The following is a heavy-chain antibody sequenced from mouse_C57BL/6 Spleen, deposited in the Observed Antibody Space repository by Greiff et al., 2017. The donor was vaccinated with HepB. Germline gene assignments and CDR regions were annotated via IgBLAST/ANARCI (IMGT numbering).Heavy chain of an antibody. Sequence: EVKLQESGPELVKPGASVKISCTASGYSFTDYNMNWVKQSNGKSLEWIGVINPNYGTTSYNQKFKGKATLTVDQSSSTAYMQLNSLTSEDSAVYYCVFYDYEEGFAYWGQGTLVTVSA. J-gene: IGHJ3*01. D-gene: IGHD2-4*01. CDR1: GYSFTDYN. V-gene: IGHV1-39*01. CDR2: INPNYGTT. CDR3: VFYDYEEGFAY.